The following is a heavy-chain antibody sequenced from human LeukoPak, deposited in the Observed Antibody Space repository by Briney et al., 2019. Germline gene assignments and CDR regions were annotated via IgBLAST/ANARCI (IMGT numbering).Heavy chain of an antibody. CDR1: GGSISSSSYY. J-gene: IGHJ4*02. CDR2: IYYSGST. D-gene: IGHD3-10*01. Sequence: SETLSLTCTVSGGSISSSSYYWGWIRQPPGKGLEWIGSIYYSGSTYYNPSLKSRVTISVDTSKNQFSLKLSSVTAADTAVYYCARHLSDYYGSGTQGYWGQGTLVTVS. V-gene: IGHV4-39*01. CDR3: ARHLSDYYGSGTQGY.